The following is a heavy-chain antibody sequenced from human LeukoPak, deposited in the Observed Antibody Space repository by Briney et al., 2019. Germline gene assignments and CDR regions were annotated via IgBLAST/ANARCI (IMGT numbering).Heavy chain of an antibody. V-gene: IGHV3-15*05. CDR3: ARGADTGYSSDS. J-gene: IGHJ5*02. CDR1: GFTFSNAW. CDR2: IKSRTDGGTT. Sequence: PGGSLRLSCAASGFTFSNAWMSWVRQAPGKGLEWVGRIKSRTDGGTTDYAAPVKGRFTISRDNAKNTLYLQMNSLRAEDTAVYYCARGADTGYSSDSWGQGTLVTVSS. D-gene: IGHD6-19*01.